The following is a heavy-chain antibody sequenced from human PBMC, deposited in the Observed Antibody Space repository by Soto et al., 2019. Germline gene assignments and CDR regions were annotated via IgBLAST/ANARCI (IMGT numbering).Heavy chain of an antibody. CDR2: INHSGST. CDR3: ARGRPYYDFWSGYQYYFDY. Sequence: PSETLSLTCAVYGGSFSGYYWSWIRQPPGKGLEWIGEINHSGSTNYNPSLKSRVTISVDTSKNQFSLKLSSVTAADTAVYYCARGRPYYDFWSGYQYYFDYWGQGTLVTV. CDR1: GGSFSGYY. J-gene: IGHJ4*02. D-gene: IGHD3-3*01. V-gene: IGHV4-34*01.